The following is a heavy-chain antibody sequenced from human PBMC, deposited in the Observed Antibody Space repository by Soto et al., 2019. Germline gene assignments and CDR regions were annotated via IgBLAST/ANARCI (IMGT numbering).Heavy chain of an antibody. V-gene: IGHV3-30-3*01. J-gene: IGHJ5*02. Sequence: HPGGSLRLSCAASGLSFSSSAMHWVRQAPGKGLEWVAMISHDGSHEYYGDSVKGRFSVSRDNSHNILHLQMNSLRIEDTAVYFCARNTDHRLVRGWLDPWGQGTLVTAPQ. CDR2: ISHDGSHE. D-gene: IGHD3-10*01. CDR1: GLSFSSSA. CDR3: ARNTDHRLVRGWLDP.